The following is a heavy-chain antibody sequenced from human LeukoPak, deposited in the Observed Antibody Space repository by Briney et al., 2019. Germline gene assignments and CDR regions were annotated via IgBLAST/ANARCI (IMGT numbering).Heavy chain of an antibody. V-gene: IGHV3-48*03. CDR3: ARGTYYDFWSGNGGNWFDP. J-gene: IGHJ5*02. CDR1: GFTFSSYE. D-gene: IGHD3-3*01. CDR2: ISSSGSTI. Sequence: GGSLRLSCAASGFTFSSYEMNWVRQAPGKGLEWVSYISSSGSTIYYADSMKGRFTISRDNAKNSLYLQMNSLRAEDTAVYYCARGTYYDFWSGNGGNWFDPWGQGTLVTVSS.